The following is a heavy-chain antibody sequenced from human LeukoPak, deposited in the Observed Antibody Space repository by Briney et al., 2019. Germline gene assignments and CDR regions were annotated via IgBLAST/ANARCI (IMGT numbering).Heavy chain of an antibody. CDR1: GFTFSSYG. D-gene: IGHD5-24*01. CDR2: IWYDGSNK. J-gene: IGHJ4*02. Sequence: GRSLRLSCAASGFTFSSYGMHWVRQAPGKGLEWVAAIWYDGSNKYYADSVKGRFTISRDNSKNTLYLQMNSLRAEDTAVYYCAKSIKRVPLQGKAWFDYWGQGTLVTVSS. V-gene: IGHV3-33*06. CDR3: AKSIKRVPLQGKAWFDY.